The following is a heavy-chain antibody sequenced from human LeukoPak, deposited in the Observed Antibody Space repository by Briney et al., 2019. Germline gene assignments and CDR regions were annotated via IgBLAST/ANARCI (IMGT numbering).Heavy chain of an antibody. CDR2: IYHTGST. D-gene: IGHD7-27*01. CDR3: ASRKLGNDY. CDR1: GGSVSDYY. Sequence: SETLSLTCTISGGSVSDYYWSWIRQSPGEGLEWIGYIYHTGSTSYSPSLKSRVTISADTSQNQFSLKLSSVTAADTAVYYCASRKLGNDYWGQGTLVTVSS. J-gene: IGHJ4*02. V-gene: IGHV4-59*02.